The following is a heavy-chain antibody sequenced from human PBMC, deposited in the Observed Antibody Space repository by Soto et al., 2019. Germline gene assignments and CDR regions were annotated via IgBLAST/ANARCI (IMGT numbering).Heavy chain of an antibody. CDR3: VREFAYGDY. D-gene: IGHD4-17*01. J-gene: IGHJ4*02. Sequence: EVHLVESWGGLVTPGGSLRLSCECSGFTFSNYNMNWVRQAPGEGLEWVSSISGTSISTRYADSVQGRFTISRDNAKRSLYLQMNSLTPEDTAIYYCVREFAYGDYWGQGILVTVSS. CDR1: GFTFSNYN. CDR2: ISGTSIST. V-gene: IGHV3-21*01.